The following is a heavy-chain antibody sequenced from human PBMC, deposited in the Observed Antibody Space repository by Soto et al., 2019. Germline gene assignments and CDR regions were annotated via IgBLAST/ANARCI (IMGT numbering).Heavy chain of an antibody. CDR3: ARAQGGYSGSYRFDY. V-gene: IGHV1-3*01. CDR2: INAGNGNT. J-gene: IGHJ4*02. D-gene: IGHD1-26*01. Sequence: ASVKVSCKASGYTFTSYAMHWVRQAHGQRLEWMGWINAGNGNTKYSQKFQGRVTITRDTSASTTYMELSSLRSEDTAVYYCARAQGGYSGSYRFDYWGQGTLVTVSS. CDR1: GYTFTSYA.